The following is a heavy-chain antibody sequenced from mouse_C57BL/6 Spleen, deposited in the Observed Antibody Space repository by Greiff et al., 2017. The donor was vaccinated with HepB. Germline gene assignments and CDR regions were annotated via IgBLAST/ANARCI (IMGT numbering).Heavy chain of an antibody. J-gene: IGHJ4*01. CDR3: AREGGYYVGYAMDY. V-gene: IGHV3-1*01. CDR1: GYSITSGYD. D-gene: IGHD2-3*01. CDR2: ISYSGST. Sequence: EVQLQESGPGMVKPSQSLSLTCTVTGYSITSGYDWHWIRHFPGNKLEWMGYISYSGSTNYNPSLKSPISITHDTSKNHFILKLNSVTTEDTATYYCAREGGYYVGYAMDYWGQGTSVTVSS.